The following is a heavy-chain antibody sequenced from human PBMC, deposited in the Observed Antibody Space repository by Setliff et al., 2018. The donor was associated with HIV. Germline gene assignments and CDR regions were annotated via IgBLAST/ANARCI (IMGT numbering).Heavy chain of an antibody. J-gene: IGHJ1*01. Sequence: ASVKVSCKASGYTFTNYNIHWVRQAPGQGLEWMGIINPSSGSTTYAQKFQGRVTMTRDTSTSTVYMELSSLRSEDTAVYYCARDPAPSSSASYFQHWGQGTPVTVSS. V-gene: IGHV1-46*01. CDR2: INPSSGST. CDR1: GYTFTNYN. D-gene: IGHD6-6*01. CDR3: ARDPAPSSSASYFQH.